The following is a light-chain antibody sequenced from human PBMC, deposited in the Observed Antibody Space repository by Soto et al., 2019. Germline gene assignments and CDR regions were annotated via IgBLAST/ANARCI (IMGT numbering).Light chain of an antibody. CDR1: QSISSY. CDR2: AAS. J-gene: IGKJ1*01. CDR3: QQSYSTPLG. V-gene: IGKV1-39*01. Sequence: DIQMTHSPSSLTASVGDRVTITCRASQSISSYLNWYQHKPGKTPKLLIYAASSLQSGVPARFSGSGSGTDFTLTISSLQPEDFATYYCQQSYSTPLGFGQGTKV.